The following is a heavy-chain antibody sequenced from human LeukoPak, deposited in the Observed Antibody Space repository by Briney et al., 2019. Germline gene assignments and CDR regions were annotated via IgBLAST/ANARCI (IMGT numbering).Heavy chain of an antibody. J-gene: IGHJ4*02. CDR1: GFTFSVYW. V-gene: IGHV3-7*01. CDR2: IRQDVSEI. Sequence: GGSLRLPCSASGFTFSVYWMMGVRQSPGEGLVWVGNIRQDVSEINYVDSVKGRFTISRENAKFSLYLQMNSMRAEDTAIYYCATDRKVGTWDPRFNYWGQGTLVTVSS. D-gene: IGHD4-23*01. CDR3: ATDRKVGTWDPRFNY.